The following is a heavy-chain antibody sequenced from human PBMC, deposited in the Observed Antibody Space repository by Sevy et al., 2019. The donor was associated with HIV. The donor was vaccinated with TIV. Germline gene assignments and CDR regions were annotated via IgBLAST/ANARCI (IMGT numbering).Heavy chain of an antibody. V-gene: IGHV3-23*01. CDR3: AKDPGIRGVKPYYFDY. D-gene: IGHD3-10*01. Sequence: GGSLRLSCAASGFTFSSYAMSWVRQAPGNGLEWVSAISGSGGSTYYADSVKGRFTISRDNSKNTLYLQMNSLRAEDTAVYYCAKDPGIRGVKPYYFDYWGQGTLVTVSS. J-gene: IGHJ4*02. CDR1: GFTFSSYA. CDR2: ISGSGGST.